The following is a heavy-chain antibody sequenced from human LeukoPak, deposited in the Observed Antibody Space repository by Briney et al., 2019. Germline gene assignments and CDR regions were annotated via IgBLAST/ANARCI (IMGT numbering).Heavy chain of an antibody. Sequence: GGSLRLSCVASGFIFSSYGMHWVRQPPGKGLEWVSSIFPSGGEIHYADSVRGRFTISRDNSKSTLSLQMNSLRAEDTAIYYCATYRQVLLPFESWGQGTLVTVSS. CDR1: GFIFSSYG. CDR3: ATYRQVLLPFES. J-gene: IGHJ4*02. V-gene: IGHV3-23*01. CDR2: IFPSGGEI. D-gene: IGHD2-8*02.